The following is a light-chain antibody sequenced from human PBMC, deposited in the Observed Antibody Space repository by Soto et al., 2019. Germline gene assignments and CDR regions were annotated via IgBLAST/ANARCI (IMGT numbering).Light chain of an antibody. V-gene: IGLV2-14*01. J-gene: IGLJ1*01. CDR1: SSDFGGYDY. CDR3: SSYTDRSTLVYV. Sequence: QSALTQPASVSGSPGQSITISCTGTSSDFGGYDYVSWYQQYPGKAPKLMIYDVSNRPSGVSNRFSGSKSGNTASLTISGLQAEDEADYYCSSYTDRSTLVYVFGTGTQLTVL. CDR2: DVS.